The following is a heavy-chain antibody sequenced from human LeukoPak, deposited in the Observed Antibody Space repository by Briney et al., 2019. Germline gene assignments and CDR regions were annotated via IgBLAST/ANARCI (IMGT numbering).Heavy chain of an antibody. CDR1: GFTFDDYG. V-gene: IGHV3-20*04. CDR3: ARDARSSGGYYYYMDV. J-gene: IGHJ6*03. D-gene: IGHD6-6*01. Sequence: GGSLRLSCAASGFTFDDYGMSWVRQAPGKGLELVSGINWNGGSTGYADSVKGRFIISRDNAKNSLYLQMNSLRAEDTALYYCARDARSSGGYYYYMDVWGKGTAVTVSS. CDR2: INWNGGST.